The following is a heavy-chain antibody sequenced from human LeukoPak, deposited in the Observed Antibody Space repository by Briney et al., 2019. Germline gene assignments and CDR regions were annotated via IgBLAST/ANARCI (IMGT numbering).Heavy chain of an antibody. CDR2: ISGSGGST. Sequence: GGSLRLSCAASGFTFNSYAMSWVRQAPGKGLEWVSSISGSGGSTYYADSVKGRFTISRDSSKNTLYLQMNSLRAEDTAVYYCAKVGPSGSSYYDFWSANHWGQGTLVTVSS. CDR1: GFTFNSYA. V-gene: IGHV3-23*01. D-gene: IGHD3-3*01. J-gene: IGHJ5*02. CDR3: AKVGPSGSSYYDFWSANH.